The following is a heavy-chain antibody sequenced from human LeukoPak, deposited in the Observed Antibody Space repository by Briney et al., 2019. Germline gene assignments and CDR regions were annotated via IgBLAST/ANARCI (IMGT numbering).Heavy chain of an antibody. D-gene: IGHD5-12*01. CDR1: GGSISSGSYY. CDR2: IYTSGST. V-gene: IGHV4-61*02. J-gene: IGHJ4*02. Sequence: PSETLSLTCTVSGGSISSGSYYWSWIRQPAGKGLEWIGRIYTSGSTNYNPSLKSRVTISVDTSMNQFSLRLSSVTAADTAVYYCARYRGASGYHFDYWGQGTLVTVSS. CDR3: ARYRGASGYHFDY.